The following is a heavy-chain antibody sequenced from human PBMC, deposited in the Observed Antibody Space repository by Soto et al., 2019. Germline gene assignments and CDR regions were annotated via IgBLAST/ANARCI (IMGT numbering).Heavy chain of an antibody. J-gene: IGHJ6*02. CDR3: ERGKKWWSNFLGYYYGMDV. Sequence: SETLSLTCAVYGGSFSGYYWSWIRQPPGKGLEWIGEINHSGSTNYNPSLKSRVTISADTSKNQFSLKLSSVTAADTAVYYCERGKKWWSNFLGYYYGMDVWGQGTTVTVSS. D-gene: IGHD2-15*01. CDR1: GGSFSGYY. CDR2: INHSGST. V-gene: IGHV4-34*01.